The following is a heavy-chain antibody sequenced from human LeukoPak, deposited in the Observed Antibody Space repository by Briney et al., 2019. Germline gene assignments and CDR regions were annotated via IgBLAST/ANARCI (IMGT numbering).Heavy chain of an antibody. CDR2: ISGSGGST. J-gene: IGHJ4*02. Sequence: GGSLRLSCAASGFTFSSYAMSWVRQAPGKGLEWVSAISGSGGSTYYADSVKGRFTISRDNSKNTLYLQMNSLRAEDTAVYYCAKVSGYCSGGSCFNYWGQGTLATVSS. V-gene: IGHV3-23*01. CDR3: AKVSGYCSGGSCFNY. D-gene: IGHD2-15*01. CDR1: GFTFSSYA.